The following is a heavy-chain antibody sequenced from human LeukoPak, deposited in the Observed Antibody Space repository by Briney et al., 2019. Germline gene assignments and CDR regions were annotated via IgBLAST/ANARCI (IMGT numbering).Heavy chain of an antibody. CDR1: GFTFSSYA. CDR3: ARDVGPISYYYMDV. CDR2: ISGTGGRT. J-gene: IGHJ6*03. D-gene: IGHD1-26*01. Sequence: GGSLRLSCAASGFTFSSYAMNWVRQAPGKGLEWVSVISGTGGRTYYADSAKGRFTISRDNAKNSLYLQMNSLRAEDTAVYYCARDVGPISYYYMDVWGKGTTVTVSS. V-gene: IGHV3-23*01.